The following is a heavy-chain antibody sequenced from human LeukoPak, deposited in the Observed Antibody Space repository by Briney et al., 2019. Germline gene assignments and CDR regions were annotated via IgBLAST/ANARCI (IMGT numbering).Heavy chain of an antibody. CDR2: IYHSGST. D-gene: IGHD3-22*01. CDR1: GYSISSGYY. V-gene: IGHV4-38-2*02. CDR3: ARVTYYYDSSGYFDY. J-gene: IGHJ4*02. Sequence: PSETLSLTCTVPGYSISSGYYWGWIRQPPGKGLEWIGSIYHSGSTYYNPSLKSRVTISVDTSKNQFSLKLSSVTAADTAVYYCARVTYYYDSSGYFDYWGQGTLVTVSS.